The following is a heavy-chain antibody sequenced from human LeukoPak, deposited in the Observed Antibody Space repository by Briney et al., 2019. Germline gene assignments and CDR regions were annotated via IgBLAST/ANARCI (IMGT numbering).Heavy chain of an antibody. CDR2: IKQDGSEK. CDR3: ARVLAGSACILGGYFDY. D-gene: IGHD3-16*01. Sequence: GGSLRLSCAASGFTFSSYWMSWVRQAPGKGLEWVANIKQDGSEKYYVDSVKGRFTISRDNAKNSLYLQMNSLRAEDTAVYYCARVLAGSACILGGYFDYWRQGTLVTVSA. V-gene: IGHV3-7*01. J-gene: IGHJ4*02. CDR1: GFTFSSYW.